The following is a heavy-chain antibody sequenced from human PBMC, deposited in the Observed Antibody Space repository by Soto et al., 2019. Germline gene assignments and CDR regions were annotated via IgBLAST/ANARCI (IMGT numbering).Heavy chain of an antibody. D-gene: IGHD5-18*01. J-gene: IGHJ6*02. CDR3: AKVWRYGFDYLNYNAMDV. V-gene: IGHV3-23*01. Sequence: GGSLRLSCWASGFTFTSNELSWVRQAPGKGLEWVSGISGSGKNTYYADSVKGRFSISRDNSKYTLYLQMNSLRAEDTALYFCAKVWRYGFDYLNYNAMDVGGQGTTVTSP. CDR1: GFTFTSNE. CDR2: ISGSGKNT.